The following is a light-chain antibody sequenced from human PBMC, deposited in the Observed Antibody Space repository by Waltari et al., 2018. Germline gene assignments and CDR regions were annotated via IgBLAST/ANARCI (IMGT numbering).Light chain of an antibody. CDR2: DVS. CDR3: QQYDRLPLT. CDR1: QGVSKN. J-gene: IGKJ4*01. V-gene: IGKV3D-11*01. Sequence: VVLTQSPATLSLSPGASATLSCRASQGVSKNLAWFQQKPGQSPRLLVYDVSTRATGIPSRFSGSGPGPDFTLTINSLEPEDFAVYYCQQYDRLPLTFGGGTKLEIK.